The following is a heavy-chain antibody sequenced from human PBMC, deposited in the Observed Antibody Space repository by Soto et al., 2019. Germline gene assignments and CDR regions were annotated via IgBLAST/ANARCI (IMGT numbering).Heavy chain of an antibody. CDR2: INPGGGSP. J-gene: IGHJ6*02. Sequence: SVKVSFKELGYTLTTYYMHWVRQAPGQGLEWLGIINPGGGSPIYAQKFKGRVTVTVDTSTNTVYLEVSSLTSEETAVYYCARDLNRRVYGVTYVGYQYYGMDVWGQGTKVTVSS. CDR1: GYTLTTYY. D-gene: IGHD3-10*01. V-gene: IGHV1-46*01. CDR3: ARDLNRRVYGVTYVGYQYYGMDV.